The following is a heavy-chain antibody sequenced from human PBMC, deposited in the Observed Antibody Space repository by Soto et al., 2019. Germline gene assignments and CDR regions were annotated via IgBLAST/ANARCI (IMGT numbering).Heavy chain of an antibody. CDR2: ISGYNGDT. CDR1: GYTFTRYG. CDR3: AKNGQPPYYYYGMDV. Sequence: QGQLVQSGAEAKKPGASVKVSCKASGYTFTRYGISWVRQAPGRGLEWMGWISGYNGDTNYAQKFQGRVTMTVDTSTTTAFMELTSLTSDDRAVYYCAKNGQPPYYYYGMDVWGQGTTVTVSS. V-gene: IGHV1-18*01. J-gene: IGHJ6*02. D-gene: IGHD2-8*01.